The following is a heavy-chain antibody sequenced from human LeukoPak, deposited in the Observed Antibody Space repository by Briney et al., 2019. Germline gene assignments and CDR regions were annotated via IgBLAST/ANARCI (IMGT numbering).Heavy chain of an antibody. CDR1: GYTFTGYY. V-gene: IGHV1-2*02. Sequence: ASVNVSCKASGYTFTGYYMHWVRQAPGQGLEWMGWINPNSGGTNYAQKFQGRVTMTRDTSISTAYMELSRLRSDDTAVYYCARVNPSAGAYNWFDPWGQGTLVTVSS. CDR3: ARVNPSAGAYNWFDP. J-gene: IGHJ5*02. D-gene: IGHD3-10*01. CDR2: INPNSGGT.